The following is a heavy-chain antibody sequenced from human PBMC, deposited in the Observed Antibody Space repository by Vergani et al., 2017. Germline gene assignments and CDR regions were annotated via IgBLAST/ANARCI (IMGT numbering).Heavy chain of an antibody. Sequence: EVQLLESGGGLVQPGGSLRLSCAASGFTFSSYAMSWVRQAPGKGLEWGSAISGSGGSTYYADSVKGRFTISRDNSKNTLYLQMNSLRAEDTAVYYCAKDSPYVDIVATAIFDYWGQGTLVTVSS. D-gene: IGHD5-12*01. V-gene: IGHV3-23*01. J-gene: IGHJ4*02. CDR1: GFTFSSYA. CDR2: ISGSGGST. CDR3: AKDSPYVDIVATAIFDY.